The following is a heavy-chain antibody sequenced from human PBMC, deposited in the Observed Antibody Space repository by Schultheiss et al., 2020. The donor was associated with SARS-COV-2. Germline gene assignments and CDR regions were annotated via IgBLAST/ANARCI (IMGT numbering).Heavy chain of an antibody. J-gene: IGHJ5*02. CDR3: AREGDSSGYYLAWFDP. Sequence: SQTLSLTCTVSGGSISGYYWSWLRQPPGKGLEWIGYIHYSGSTNHNPSLKSRVTISVDTSKNQFSLKLSSVTAADTAVYYCAREGDSSGYYLAWFDPWGQGTLVTVSS. CDR2: IHYSGST. CDR1: GGSISGYY. D-gene: IGHD3-22*01. V-gene: IGHV4-59*12.